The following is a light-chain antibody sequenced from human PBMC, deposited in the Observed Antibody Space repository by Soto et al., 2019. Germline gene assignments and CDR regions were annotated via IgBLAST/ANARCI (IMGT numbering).Light chain of an antibody. CDR3: QRYNDGST. CDR1: QGISNY. V-gene: IGKV1-27*01. Sequence: DIQMTQSPSSLSASVGDRVTITCRASQGISNYLAWYQQKPGRVPTLLISAASTLQSGVPSRFSGSGSGTDFTRTITSLQPEDVATYYCQRYNDGSTFGQGTKVEI. CDR2: AAS. J-gene: IGKJ1*01.